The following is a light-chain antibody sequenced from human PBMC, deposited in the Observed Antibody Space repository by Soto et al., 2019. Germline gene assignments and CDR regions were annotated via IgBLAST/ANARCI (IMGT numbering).Light chain of an antibody. J-gene: IGKJ1*01. CDR2: KAS. CDR1: QSISSW. CDR3: QQYNDNWT. V-gene: IGKV1-5*03. Sequence: DIQMTQSPSTLSASVGDRATITCRASQSISSWLAWYQQKPGTAPNLLIYKASTLQSVVPSRFSGSGSGTEFTLTISSLQPDDSATYYCQQYNDNWTFGQGTKVEIK.